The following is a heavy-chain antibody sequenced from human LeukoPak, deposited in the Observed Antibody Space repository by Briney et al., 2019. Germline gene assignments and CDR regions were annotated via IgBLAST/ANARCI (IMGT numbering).Heavy chain of an antibody. CDR3: VRQILGRWLYDY. J-gene: IGHJ4*02. CDR1: GFTFSSYW. V-gene: IGHV3-7*01. Sequence: GGSLRLSCAASGFTFSSYWMSWVRQSPGKGLEWVANINQDGSENHYVDSVKGRFTISRDNAKNSVFVQMNGLRVEDTAVYYCVRQILGRWLYDYWGQGTLVTVSS. CDR2: INQDGSEN. D-gene: IGHD3-16*01.